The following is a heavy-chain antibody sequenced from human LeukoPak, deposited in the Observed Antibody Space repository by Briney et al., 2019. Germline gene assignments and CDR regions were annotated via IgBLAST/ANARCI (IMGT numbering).Heavy chain of an antibody. J-gene: IGHJ6*03. V-gene: IGHV4-38-2*02. CDR1: GYSISSGYY. CDR2: IYHSGNT. D-gene: IGHD6-19*01. CDR3: ARGGDIAVAAIYYYYYMDV. Sequence: SETLSLTCTVSGYSISSGYYWGWIRQPPGKGLEWIGSIYHSGNTYYNPSLKSRVTISVDTSKNQFSLKLSSVTAADTAVYYCARGGDIAVAAIYYYYYMDVWGKGTTVTISS.